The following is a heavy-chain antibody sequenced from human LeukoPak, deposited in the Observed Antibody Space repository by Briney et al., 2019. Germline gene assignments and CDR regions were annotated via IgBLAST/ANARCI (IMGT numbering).Heavy chain of an antibody. Sequence: GGSLRLSCAASGFTFSSYAMSWVRQAPGKGLEWVSTISGGGGTPYYADSVKGRFTISRDNSKNTLYLQMNSLRAEDTAVYYCAKGGPSYWQQLAPYFDYWGQGTLVTVSS. V-gene: IGHV3-23*01. CDR3: AKGGPSYWQQLAPYFDY. CDR2: ISGGGGTP. J-gene: IGHJ4*02. CDR1: GFTFSSYA. D-gene: IGHD6-13*01.